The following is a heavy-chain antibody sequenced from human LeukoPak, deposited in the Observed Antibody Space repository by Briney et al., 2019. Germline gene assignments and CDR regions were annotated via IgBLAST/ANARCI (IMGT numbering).Heavy chain of an antibody. D-gene: IGHD2-2*01. J-gene: IGHJ4*02. CDR2: ISSNGGST. CDR1: GFTFSSYA. V-gene: IGHV3-64*01. CDR3: ARGYQLLQFFDY. Sequence: GGSLRLSCAASGFTFSSYAMHWVRQAPGKGLEYVSAISSNGGSTYYANSVKGRFTISRDNSKNTLYLQMGSLRAEDMAVYYCARGYQLLQFFDYWGQGILVTVSS.